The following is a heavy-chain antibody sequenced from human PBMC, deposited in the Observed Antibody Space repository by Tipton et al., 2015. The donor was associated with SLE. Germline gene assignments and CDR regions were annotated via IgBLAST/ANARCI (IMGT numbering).Heavy chain of an antibody. CDR2: IYYSGST. V-gene: IGHV4-39*01. CDR1: GGSISSCSYY. J-gene: IGHJ2*01. D-gene: IGHD4-17*01. CDR3: ARTVGDYGYFDL. Sequence: TLSLTCTVSGGSISSCSYYWGWIRQPPGKGLEWIGSIYYSGSTYYNPSLKSRVTISVDTSKNQFSLKLSSVTAADTAVYYCARTVGDYGYFDLWGRGTLVTVSS.